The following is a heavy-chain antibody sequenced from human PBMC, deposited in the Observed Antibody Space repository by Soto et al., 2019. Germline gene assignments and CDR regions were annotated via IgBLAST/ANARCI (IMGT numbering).Heavy chain of an antibody. V-gene: IGHV3-33*01. CDR1: GFTFSSYG. J-gene: IGHJ6*02. CDR2: IWYDGSNK. D-gene: IGHD5-18*01. CDR3: ARVDTAMVSLLCGMDV. Sequence: GGSLRLSCAASGFTFSSYGMHWVRQAPGKGLEWVAVIWYDGSNKYYADSVKGRFTISRDNSKNTLYLQMNSLRAEDTAVYYCARVDTAMVSLLCGMDVWGQGTTVTVSS.